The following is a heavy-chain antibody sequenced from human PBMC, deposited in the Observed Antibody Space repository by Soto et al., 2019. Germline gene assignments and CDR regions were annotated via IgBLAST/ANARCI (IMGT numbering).Heavy chain of an antibody. CDR2: IYYSGST. V-gene: IGHV4-39*01. D-gene: IGHD3-9*01. Sequence: SETLSLTCTVSGGSISSSSYYWGWIRQPPGKGLEWIGSIYYSGSTYYNPSLKSRVTISVDTSKNQFSLKLSSVTAADTAVYYCASELRYFDWLLGKFDYWGQGTLVTVSS. CDR3: ASELRYFDWLLGKFDY. J-gene: IGHJ4*02. CDR1: GGSISSSSYY.